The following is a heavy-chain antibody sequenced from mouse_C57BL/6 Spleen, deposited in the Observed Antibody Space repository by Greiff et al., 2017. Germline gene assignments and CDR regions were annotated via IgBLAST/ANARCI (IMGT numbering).Heavy chain of an antibody. CDR2: ISDGGSYT. CDR3: ARVVGAYYYGSSYPFAY. D-gene: IGHD1-1*01. V-gene: IGHV5-4*03. CDR1: GFTFSSYA. J-gene: IGHJ3*01. Sequence: DVMLVESGGGLVKPGGSLKLSCAASGFTFSSYAMSWVRQTPEKRLEWVATISDGGSYTYYPDNVKGRFTISRDNAKNNLYLQMSHLKSEDTAMYYCARVVGAYYYGSSYPFAYWGQGTLVTVSA.